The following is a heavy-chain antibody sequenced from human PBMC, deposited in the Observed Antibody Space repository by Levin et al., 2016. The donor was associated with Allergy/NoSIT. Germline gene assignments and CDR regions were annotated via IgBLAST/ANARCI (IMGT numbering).Heavy chain of an antibody. CDR1: GFTFTSHW. CDR3: TRCYNSRTWSSCFDF. CDR2: INIDGSNT. D-gene: IGHD2/OR15-2a*01. V-gene: IGHV3-74*01. Sequence: GESLKISCAASGFTFTSHWMYWVRQAPGKGLVWVSSINIDGSNTFYADSVKGRFTISRDNAKNTLYLQMNSLRAEDTAVYYCTRCYNSRTWSSCFDFWGQGTLVTVSS. J-gene: IGHJ4*02.